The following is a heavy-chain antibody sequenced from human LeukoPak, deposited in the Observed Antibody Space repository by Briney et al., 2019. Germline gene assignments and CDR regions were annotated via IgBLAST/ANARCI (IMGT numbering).Heavy chain of an antibody. CDR3: ARAVTGTSMVDY. Sequence: SETLSLTCTISGGSIGGDHWSWIRQAPGKGLEWIGYISYTGSTSYNPSLRDRVTISLHTSENQFSLRLTSVTAADTAVYYCARAVTGTSMVDYWGQGTLVAVSS. J-gene: IGHJ4*02. D-gene: IGHD6-19*01. CDR2: ISYTGST. CDR1: GGSIGGDH. V-gene: IGHV4-59*08.